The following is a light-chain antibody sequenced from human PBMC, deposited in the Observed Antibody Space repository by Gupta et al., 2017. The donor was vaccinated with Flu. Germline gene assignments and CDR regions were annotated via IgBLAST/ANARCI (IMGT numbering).Light chain of an antibody. J-gene: IGLJ1*01. Sequence: QSDSTQPRSVSGSTRQSVTISCTGTSNDVGGYNRVSWYEQPPGKAPKLILYDVTERPSMVPDRFSGSTSSYTASLTISGLQADDEADYYCSSHAGRVTWVFGTGTTVTVL. CDR1: SNDVGGYNR. CDR2: DVT. V-gene: IGLV2-11*01. CDR3: SSHAGRVTWV.